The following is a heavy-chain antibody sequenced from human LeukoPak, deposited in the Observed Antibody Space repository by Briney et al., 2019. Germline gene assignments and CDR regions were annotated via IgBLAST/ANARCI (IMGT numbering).Heavy chain of an antibody. J-gene: IGHJ4*02. Sequence: SVKVSCKASGYTFTSYAISWVRQAPGQGLEWMGRIIPILGIANYAQKFQGRVTITADKSTSTAYMELSSLRSEDTAVYYCARGDDSGSYLDFDYWGQGTLVTVSS. CDR1: GYTFTSYA. D-gene: IGHD1-26*01. CDR2: IIPILGIA. CDR3: ARGDDSGSYLDFDY. V-gene: IGHV1-69*04.